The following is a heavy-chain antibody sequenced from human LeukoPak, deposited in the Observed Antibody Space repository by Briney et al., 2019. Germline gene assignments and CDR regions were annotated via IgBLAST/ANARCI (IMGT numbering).Heavy chain of an antibody. Sequence: PSETLSLTCAVYGGSFSGYYWSWIRQPPGKGLEWIGEINHSGSTNYNPSLKTRVTISLDTSKDQFSLRLRSVTAADTAVYYCARVVNDYAIRYFDLWGRGTLVPVSS. CDR2: INHSGST. D-gene: IGHD4-17*01. J-gene: IGHJ2*01. CDR3: ARVVNDYAIRYFDL. CDR1: GGSFSGYY. V-gene: IGHV4-34*01.